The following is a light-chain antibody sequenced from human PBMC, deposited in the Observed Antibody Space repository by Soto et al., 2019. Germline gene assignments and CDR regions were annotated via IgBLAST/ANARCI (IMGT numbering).Light chain of an antibody. CDR1: KLGDKY. CDR2: HDT. V-gene: IGLV3-1*01. Sequence: SYELTQPPSVSVSPGQTASFTCSGDKLGDKYTSWYQQKPGLSPVTVIYHDTKRPSGIPERFSGSNSGNTATLTISGTQPMDEDDYYCQAWDSLAVVFGGGTKLTVL. J-gene: IGLJ2*01. CDR3: QAWDSLAVV.